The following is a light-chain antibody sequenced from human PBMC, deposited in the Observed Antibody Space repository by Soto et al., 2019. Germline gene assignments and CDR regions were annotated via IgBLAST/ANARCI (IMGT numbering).Light chain of an antibody. CDR3: QQYGSLLWT. Sequence: EIVLTQSPATLSLSPGERATLSCRASQSVSNNYLAWYQQKPGQAPRLLIYGASRRATCIPDRFSGSGSGTDFTLTISRLEPEDFAVYYCQQYGSLLWTFGQGTKVDIK. CDR2: GAS. CDR1: QSVSNNY. V-gene: IGKV3-20*01. J-gene: IGKJ1*01.